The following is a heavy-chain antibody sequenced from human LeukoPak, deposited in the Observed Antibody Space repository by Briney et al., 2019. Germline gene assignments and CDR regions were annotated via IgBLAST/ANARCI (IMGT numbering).Heavy chain of an antibody. Sequence: PSQTLSLTCIVSGGSISSGSYYWSWIRQPAGKGLEWIGRIYTSGSTNYNPSLKSRVTISVDTSKNQFSLKLSSVTAADTAVYYCASHNDGYNYAFDVWGQGTMATVSS. V-gene: IGHV4-61*02. J-gene: IGHJ3*01. D-gene: IGHD5-24*01. CDR1: GGSISSGSYY. CDR3: ASHNDGYNYAFDV. CDR2: IYTSGST.